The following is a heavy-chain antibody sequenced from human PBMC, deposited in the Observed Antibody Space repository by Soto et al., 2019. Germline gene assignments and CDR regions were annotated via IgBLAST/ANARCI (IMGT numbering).Heavy chain of an antibody. D-gene: IGHD2-2*02. J-gene: IGHJ6*04. CDR3: ASGYTGTKNV. V-gene: IGHV4-34*01. Sequence: QVQLQQWGAGLLKPSETLSLTCAVSCGSFSGYYWSWIRPPPGKGLEWIGEINHRGSTNHNPSLKSRGPTSVATSKNQFSPNLSSVTAADTAVDYCASGYTGTKNVWGKGTTVTVSS. CDR2: INHRGST. CDR1: CGSFSGYY.